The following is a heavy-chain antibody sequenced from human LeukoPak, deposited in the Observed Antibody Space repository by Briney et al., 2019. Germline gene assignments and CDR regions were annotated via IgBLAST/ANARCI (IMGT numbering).Heavy chain of an antibody. CDR1: GFTFSSYG. J-gene: IGHJ4*02. Sequence: GGSLRLSCAASGFTFSSYGMHWVRQAPGEGLEWVAVISHDGSVQKYGDSVKGRFTISRDNSKNTVHLQTNSLRAEDTALYYCAKEQTPYSSSSDDYWGQGTLVTVSS. CDR3: AKEQTPYSSSSDDY. V-gene: IGHV3-30*18. CDR2: ISHDGSVQ. D-gene: IGHD6-6*01.